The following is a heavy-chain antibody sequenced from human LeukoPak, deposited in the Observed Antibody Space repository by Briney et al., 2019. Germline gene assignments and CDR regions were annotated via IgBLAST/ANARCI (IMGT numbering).Heavy chain of an antibody. V-gene: IGHV4-59*01. CDR3: ASSLSSGYYYKLDY. D-gene: IGHD3-22*01. CDR2: IYYSGST. Sequence: SETLSLTCTVSGGSISSYYWSWIRQPPGKGLEWIGYIYYSGSTNYNPSLKSRVTISVDTSKNQFSLKLSSVTAADTAVYYCASSLSSGYYYKLDYWGQGTLVTVS. CDR1: GGSISSYY. J-gene: IGHJ4*02.